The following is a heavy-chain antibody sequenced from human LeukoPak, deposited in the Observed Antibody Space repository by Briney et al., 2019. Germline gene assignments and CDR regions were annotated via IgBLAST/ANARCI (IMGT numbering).Heavy chain of an antibody. D-gene: IGHD2-21*02. CDR1: GYRFTSHW. CDR2: ISPGDSDA. J-gene: IGHJ4*02. Sequence: GESLKISCKDSGYRFTSHWIGWVRQMPGKGLEWMGIISPGDSDARYSPSFQGQVTISADKSINTAYLQWSSLKASDTAMYYCARQAYCGGDCSANFDYWGQGTLVTVSS. V-gene: IGHV5-51*01. CDR3: ARQAYCGGDCSANFDY.